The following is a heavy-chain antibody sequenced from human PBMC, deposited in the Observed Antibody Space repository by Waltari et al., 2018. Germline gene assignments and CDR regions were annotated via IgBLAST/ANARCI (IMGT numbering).Heavy chain of an antibody. J-gene: IGHJ5*02. Sequence: QLVESGGDLIQPGGSLRLSCAASGFEFSGISMNWVRQAPGKGLGWISYISSRITTMFYADSVKGRFTISRDNAKNSLYLQMNNLRGDDTALYFCARRGGTSPFDTWGQGTLVIVSS. D-gene: IGHD1-26*01. CDR1: GFEFSGIS. V-gene: IGHV3-48*01. CDR3: ARRGGTSPFDT. CDR2: ISSRITTM.